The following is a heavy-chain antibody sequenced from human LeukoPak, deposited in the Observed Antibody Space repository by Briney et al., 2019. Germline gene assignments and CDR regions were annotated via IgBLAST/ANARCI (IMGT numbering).Heavy chain of an antibody. V-gene: IGHV4-39*01. CDR3: ARLGRFSLYYFDY. CDR1: GGSFSVYY. CDR2: IYYTGST. Sequence: SETLSLTCAVYGGSFSVYYWGWIRQPPGKGLEWIGSIYYTGSTYYNPSLKSRVTISVDTSKNQFSLKLSSVTAADTAVYYCARLGRFSLYYFDYWGQGTLVTVSS. D-gene: IGHD3-10*01. J-gene: IGHJ4*02.